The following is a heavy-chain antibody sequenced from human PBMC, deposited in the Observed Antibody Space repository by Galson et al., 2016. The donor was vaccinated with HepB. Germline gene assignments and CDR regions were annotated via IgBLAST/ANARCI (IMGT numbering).Heavy chain of an antibody. CDR2: ISAYNGNT. CDR1: GYTFTSYG. J-gene: IGHJ4*02. V-gene: IGHV1-18*01. Sequence: SVKVSCKASGYTFTSYGISWVRQAPGQGLEWMGWISAYNGNTYYAQKLQGRVTMTTDTSTSTAYMELSSLRSEDTAVYYCAREQGETYFFDYWGQGTLVTVAS. CDR3: AREQGETYFFDY. D-gene: IGHD2-21*01.